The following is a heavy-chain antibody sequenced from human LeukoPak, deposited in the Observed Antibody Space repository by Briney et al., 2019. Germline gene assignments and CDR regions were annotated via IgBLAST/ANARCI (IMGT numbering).Heavy chain of an antibody. D-gene: IGHD3-22*01. CDR1: GFTFSSYA. CDR2: ISGSGGST. V-gene: IGHV3-23*01. CDR3: AKVPAYYYDSSGYPDDY. J-gene: IGHJ4*02. Sequence: GGSLRLSCAASGFTFSSYAMSWVRQAPGKGLEWVSAISGSGGSTYYADSVRGRFTISRDNSKNTLYLQMNSLRAEDTAVYHCAKVPAYYYDSSGYPDDYWGQGTLVTVSS.